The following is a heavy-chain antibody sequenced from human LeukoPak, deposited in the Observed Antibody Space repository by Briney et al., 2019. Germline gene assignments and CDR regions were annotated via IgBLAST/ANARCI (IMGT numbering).Heavy chain of an antibody. CDR3: ARGGVGSSEYYFDY. J-gene: IGHJ4*02. CDR2: INHSGSA. D-gene: IGHD6-6*01. V-gene: IGHV4-34*01. Sequence: SETLSLTCAVYGGSFGGYYWSWIRQPPGKGLEWIGEINHSGSANYNPSLKSRVTISVDTSKNQFSLNLSSVTAADAAVYYCARGGVGSSEYYFDYWGQGTLVTVSS. CDR1: GGSFGGYY.